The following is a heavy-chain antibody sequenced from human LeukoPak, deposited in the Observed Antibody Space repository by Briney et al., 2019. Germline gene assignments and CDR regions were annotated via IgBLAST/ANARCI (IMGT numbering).Heavy chain of an antibody. CDR2: IYYSGTT. CDR1: GGSISSSSYY. D-gene: IGHD2-15*01. Sequence: PSETLSLTCTVSGGSISSSSYYWGWIRQPPGKGLEWIGNIYYSGTTYYNPSLKSRVTISVDTSKNQFSLKLSSVTAADTAVYYCARVRCSGGSCYRYYYYYMDVWGKGTTVTVSS. J-gene: IGHJ6*03. CDR3: ARVRCSGGSCYRYYYYYMDV. V-gene: IGHV4-39*07.